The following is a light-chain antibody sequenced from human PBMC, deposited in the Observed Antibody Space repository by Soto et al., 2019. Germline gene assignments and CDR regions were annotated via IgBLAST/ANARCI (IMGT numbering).Light chain of an antibody. CDR1: SSNIGTNS. CDR2: TDY. V-gene: IGLV1-44*01. CDR3: AAWDESLNGVV. Sequence: QSVLTQPPSASGTPGQRVTISCSGSSSNIGTNSVNWYQQLPGTAPKRLMYTDYLRLSVVSDRFSGSKSGTSASLAISGLQSEDEADYYCAAWDESLNGVVFGGGTKLTVL. J-gene: IGLJ2*01.